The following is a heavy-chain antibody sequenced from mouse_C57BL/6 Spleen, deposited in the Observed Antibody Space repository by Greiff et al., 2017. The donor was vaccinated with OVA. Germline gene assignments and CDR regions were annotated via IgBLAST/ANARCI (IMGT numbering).Heavy chain of an antibody. CDR1: GYTFTSYW. Sequence: QVQLKQPGAELVKPGASVKLSCKASGYTFTSYWLQWVKQRPGQGLEWIGEIDPSDSYTNYNQKFKGKATLTVDPSSSTAYMQLSSLTSEDSAVYYCARPIGGYYAMDYWGQGTSGTVSS. J-gene: IGHJ4*01. V-gene: IGHV1-50*01. CDR2: IDPSDSYT. CDR3: ARPIGGYYAMDY.